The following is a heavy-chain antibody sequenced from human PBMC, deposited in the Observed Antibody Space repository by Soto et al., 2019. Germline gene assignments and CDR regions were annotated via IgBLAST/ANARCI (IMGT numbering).Heavy chain of an antibody. CDR3: AKGRQWLVYYFDY. CDR2: ISGTGSST. CDR1: GFTFSTSA. J-gene: IGHJ4*02. V-gene: IGHV3-23*01. D-gene: IGHD6-19*01. Sequence: GGSLRLSCEGSGFTFSTSAMSWVRQFPGKGLEWVSGISGTGSSTYYADSVKGRFSISRDNSKNTVYLQMNSLRADDTAEYYCAKGRQWLVYYFDYWGPGILVTVSS.